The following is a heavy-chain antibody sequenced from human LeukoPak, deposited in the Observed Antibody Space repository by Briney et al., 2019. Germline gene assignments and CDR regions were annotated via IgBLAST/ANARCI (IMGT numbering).Heavy chain of an antibody. CDR2: ISYDGSNK. V-gene: IGHV3-30*18. Sequence: GGSLRLSCAASGFTFRSYGMHWVRQAPGKGLEWVAVISYDGSNKYYADSVKGRFTISRDNSKNTLYLQMNSLRAEDTAVYYCAKDQGYCSSTSCRPKYYFDYWGQGTLVTVSS. CDR1: GFTFRSYG. J-gene: IGHJ4*02. D-gene: IGHD2-2*01. CDR3: AKDQGYCSSTSCRPKYYFDY.